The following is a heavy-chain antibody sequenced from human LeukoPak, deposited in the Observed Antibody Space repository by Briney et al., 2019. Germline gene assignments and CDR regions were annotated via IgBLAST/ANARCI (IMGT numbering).Heavy chain of an antibody. CDR3: AKQVLLVTLFDY. D-gene: IGHD3-9*01. J-gene: IGHJ4*02. V-gene: IGHV3-23*01. CDR1: GFTFSSYA. CDR2: ISGSGGST. Sequence: GGSLRLSCAASGFTFSSYAMSWVRQAPGKGLEWVSAISGSGGSTYYADSVKGRFTISRDNSKNTLILQMNTLRAEDTAVYYCAKQVLLVTLFDYWGQGTLVTVSS.